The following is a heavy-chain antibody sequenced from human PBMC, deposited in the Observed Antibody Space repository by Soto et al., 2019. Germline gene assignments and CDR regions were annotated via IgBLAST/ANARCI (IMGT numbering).Heavy chain of an antibody. CDR1: GGTFSSYA. J-gene: IGHJ6*02. CDR3: AGGVVVVVAATISYYYYYGMDV. Sequence: QVQLVQSGAEVKKPGSSVKVSCKASGGTFSSYAISWVRQAPGQGLEWMGGIIPIFGTANYAQKFQGRVTINADESTSTAYMELSSLRSEDTAVYYCAGGVVVVVAATISYYYYYGMDVWGQGTTVTVSS. D-gene: IGHD2-15*01. CDR2: IIPIFGTA. V-gene: IGHV1-69*01.